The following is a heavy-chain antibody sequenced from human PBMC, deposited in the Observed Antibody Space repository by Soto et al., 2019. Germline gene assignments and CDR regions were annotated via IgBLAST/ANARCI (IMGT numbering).Heavy chain of an antibody. J-gene: IGHJ6*02. V-gene: IGHV1-69*01. CDR1: GGTFSSYA. Sequence: QVQLVQSGAEVKKPVSSVKVSCKASGGTFSSYAISWVRQAPGQGLEWMGGIIPIFGTANYAQKFQGRVTITGDESTSTAYMELSSLRSEDTAVYYCASGEAAAGQLYYDGMDVWGQGTTVTVSS. CDR3: ASGEAAAGQLYYDGMDV. CDR2: IIPIFGTA. D-gene: IGHD6-13*01.